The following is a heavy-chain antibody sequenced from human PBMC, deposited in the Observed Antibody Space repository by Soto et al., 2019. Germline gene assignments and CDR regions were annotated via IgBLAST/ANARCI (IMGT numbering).Heavy chain of an antibody. CDR2: ISSSSIYI. J-gene: IGHJ4*02. D-gene: IGHD3-10*01. Sequence: EVQLVESGGGLVKPGGSLRLSCAASGFTFSSYSMNWVRHATGKGLEWGSSISSSSIYIYYADSVKGRFTISRDNAKNSLYLQMNSLRAEDTAVYYCAREAMVRGVLRDYFDYWGQGTLVTVSS. CDR1: GFTFSSYS. CDR3: AREAMVRGVLRDYFDY. V-gene: IGHV3-21*01.